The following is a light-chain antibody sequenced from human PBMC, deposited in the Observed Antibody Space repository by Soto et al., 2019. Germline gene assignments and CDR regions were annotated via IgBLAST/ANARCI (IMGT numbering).Light chain of an antibody. CDR2: GTS. V-gene: IGLV1-40*01. CDR1: DSNIGANLV. J-gene: IGLJ3*02. Sequence: QSVLTQPPSVSGAPGQRVTITCSGRDSNIGANLVVYWYRQLPGTAPKVLIYGTSNRPSGVPDRFSGFKSGTSASLVITGLQAEDEGDYYCQSYDASLSGGVFGGGTKLTVL. CDR3: QSYDASLSGGV.